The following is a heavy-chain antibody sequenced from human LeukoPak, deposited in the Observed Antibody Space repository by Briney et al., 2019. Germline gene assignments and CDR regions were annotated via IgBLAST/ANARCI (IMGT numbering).Heavy chain of an antibody. CDR1: GYSISSSYY. CDR2: IYYSGST. CDR3: AREGIIGEPDAFDI. V-gene: IGHV4-61*01. Sequence: SETLSLTCTVSGYSISSSYYWSWIRQPPGKGLEWIGYIYYSGSTNYNPSLKSRVTISVDTSKNQFSLKLSSVTAADTAVYYCAREGIIGEPDAFDIWGQGTTVTISS. J-gene: IGHJ3*02. D-gene: IGHD3-10*01.